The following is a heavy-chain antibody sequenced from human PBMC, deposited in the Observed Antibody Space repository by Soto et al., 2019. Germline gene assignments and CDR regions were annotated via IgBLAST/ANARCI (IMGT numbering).Heavy chain of an antibody. CDR3: ARLGDCGSGSY. CDR2: ISGGGTTT. CDR1: GFSFSSFS. J-gene: IGHJ4*02. Sequence: EVHLVESGGDLVQPGGSLRLSCAASGFSFSSFSMNWVRQAPGKGLEWVSYISGGGTTTYYADSVKGRFTISRDDAKNSLHLQMNSLQAEDTAVYYCARLGDCGSGSYWGQGTLVTVSS. D-gene: IGHD3-10*01. V-gene: IGHV3-48*04.